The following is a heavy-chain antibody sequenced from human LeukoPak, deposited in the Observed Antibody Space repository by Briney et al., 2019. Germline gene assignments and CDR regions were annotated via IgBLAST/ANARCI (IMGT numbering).Heavy chain of an antibody. V-gene: IGHV3-33*01. CDR2: IWYDGSNK. CDR3: ARDDYSSGWYTSRWFDP. Sequence: PGRSLRLSCAASGFTFSSYGMHWVRQAPGKGLEWVAVIWYDGSNKYYADSVKGRFTISRDNSKNTLYLQMNSLRAEDTAVYYCARDDYSSGWYTSRWFDPWGQGTLVTVSS. J-gene: IGHJ5*02. D-gene: IGHD6-19*01. CDR1: GFTFSSYG.